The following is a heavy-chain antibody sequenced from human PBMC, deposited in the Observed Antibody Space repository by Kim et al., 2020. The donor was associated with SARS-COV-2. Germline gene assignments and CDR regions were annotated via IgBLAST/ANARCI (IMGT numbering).Heavy chain of an antibody. D-gene: IGHD3-10*01. J-gene: IGHJ4*02. V-gene: IGHV3-15*01. Sequence: DYADPVKARYTISRDDSKNTLYLQMNRLKTEDTAVYYCTWGGSGSYFFLFGGQGTLVTVSS. CDR3: TWGGSGSYFFLF.